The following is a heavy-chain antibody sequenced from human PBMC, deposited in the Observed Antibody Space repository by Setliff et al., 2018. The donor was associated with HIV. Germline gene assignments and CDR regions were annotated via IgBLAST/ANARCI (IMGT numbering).Heavy chain of an antibody. D-gene: IGHD6-13*01. CDR1: GGSFSGDY. J-gene: IGHJ4*02. CDR3: ASELQGHSSSWPNY. V-gene: IGHV4-34*01. Sequence: KTSETLSLTCAVYGGSFSGDYWSWIRQPPGKGLEWIGEINQSGSTNYNPSLKSRVTISVDTSKNQFSLKLRSVTAADTAVYYCASELQGHSSSWPNYWGQGTLVTVSS. CDR2: INQSGST.